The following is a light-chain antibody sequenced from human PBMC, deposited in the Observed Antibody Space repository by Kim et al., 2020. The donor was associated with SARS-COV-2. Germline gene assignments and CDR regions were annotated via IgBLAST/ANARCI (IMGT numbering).Light chain of an antibody. V-gene: IGLV1-44*01. J-gene: IGLJ3*02. Sequence: GQRVTISCSGSSSSIGSNFVNWYQQLPRTAPQLLIYATDKRPSGVPDRFSGSKSGTSASLAISGLQSEDEADYFCAAWDDSLNGWVFGGGTKLTVL. CDR2: ATD. CDR1: SSSIGSNF. CDR3: AAWDDSLNGWV.